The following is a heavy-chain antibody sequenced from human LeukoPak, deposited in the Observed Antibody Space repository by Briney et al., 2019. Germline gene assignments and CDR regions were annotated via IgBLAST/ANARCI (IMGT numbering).Heavy chain of an antibody. D-gene: IGHD2-2*01. Sequence: VNXSCKASGGTFSSYAISWVRQAPGQGLEWMGGIIPIFGTVNYAQKFQGRVTITTDESTSTAYMELSSLRSEDTAVYYCARANSFCGTSCFSLDYWGQGTLVTVSS. CDR1: GGTFSSYA. V-gene: IGHV1-69*13. CDR3: ARANSFCGTSCFSLDY. J-gene: IGHJ4*02. CDR2: IIPIFGTV.